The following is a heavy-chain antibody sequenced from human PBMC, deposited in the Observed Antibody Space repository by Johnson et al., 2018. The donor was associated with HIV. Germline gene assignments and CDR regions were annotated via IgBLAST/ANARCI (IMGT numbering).Heavy chain of an antibody. Sequence: QVQLVESGGGVVQPGRSRRLSCAASGFIFSSYGMHWVRQAPGKGLEWVAVISYDGSNKYYADSVKGRFTISRDNSKNTLSLQMNSPRVEDTAVYYCARGSRYTYYNDDAYLLHAFDFWGQGTMVTVSS. J-gene: IGHJ3*01. CDR1: GFIFSSYG. CDR3: ARGSRYTYYNDDAYLLHAFDF. D-gene: IGHD3-22*01. CDR2: ISYDGSNK. V-gene: IGHV3-30*19.